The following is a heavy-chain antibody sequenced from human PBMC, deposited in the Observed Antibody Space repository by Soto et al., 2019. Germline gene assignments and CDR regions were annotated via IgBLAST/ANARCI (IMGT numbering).Heavy chain of an antibody. J-gene: IGHJ6*02. D-gene: IGHD6-6*01. CDR3: AKSRRRIAALPLCYGMDV. Sequence: SGGSLRLSCAASGFTFSSYGMHWVRQAPGKGLEWVAVISYDGSNKYYADSVKGRFTISRDNSKNTLYLQMNSLRAEDTAVYYCAKSRRRIAALPLCYGMDVWGQGTTVTVSS. CDR2: ISYDGSNK. V-gene: IGHV3-30*18. CDR1: GFTFSSYG.